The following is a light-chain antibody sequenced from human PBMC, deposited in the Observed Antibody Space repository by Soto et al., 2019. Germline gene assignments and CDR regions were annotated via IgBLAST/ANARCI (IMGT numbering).Light chain of an antibody. J-gene: IGKJ4*01. Sequence: EIVMTQSPATLPVSPGERATLFCRASQSISSNLAWYQQKAGQAPRLLIYGTSTRATGIPARFSGSGSGTEFTLTISSLQSEDFAVYYCQQYNNWPPLTFGGGTKVEIK. CDR1: QSISSN. V-gene: IGKV3-15*01. CDR2: GTS. CDR3: QQYNNWPPLT.